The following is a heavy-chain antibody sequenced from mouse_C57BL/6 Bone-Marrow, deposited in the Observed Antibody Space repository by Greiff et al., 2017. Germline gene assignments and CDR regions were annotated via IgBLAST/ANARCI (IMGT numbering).Heavy chain of an antibody. J-gene: IGHJ3*01. Sequence: VQLQQSGAELVRPGASVTLSCKASGYTFTDYEMHWVKQTPVHGLEWIGAIDPETGGTAYNQKFKGKAILTADKSSSTAYMELRSLTSEDSAVYYCTREMVTTGLAYWGQGTLVTVSA. CDR1: GYTFTDYE. D-gene: IGHD2-2*01. V-gene: IGHV1-15*01. CDR3: TREMVTTGLAY. CDR2: IDPETGGT.